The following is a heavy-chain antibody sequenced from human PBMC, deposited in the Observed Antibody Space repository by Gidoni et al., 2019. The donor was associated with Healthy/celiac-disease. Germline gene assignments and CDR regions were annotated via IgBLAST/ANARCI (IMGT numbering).Heavy chain of an antibody. CDR2: INHSGSI. D-gene: IGHD3-9*01. J-gene: IGHJ5*02. CDR1: VGSFSGYY. CDR3: ARGCYEIGTGYPSNWFDP. Sequence: QVQLQQWGAGLLKPSETLSLTCAVYVGSFSGYYWSWIRQPPGKGLEWIGEINHSGSIKDNTALKSRVTISRDTSKNQFSLKLRSVTAAETAVYYCARGCYEIGTGYPSNWFDPWGQGTLVTVSA. V-gene: IGHV4-34*01.